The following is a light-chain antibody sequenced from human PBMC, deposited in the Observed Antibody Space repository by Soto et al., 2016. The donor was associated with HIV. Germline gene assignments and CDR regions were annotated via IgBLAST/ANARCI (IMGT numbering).Light chain of an antibody. CDR2: KAS. J-gene: IGKJ2*01. V-gene: IGKV1-5*03. Sequence: DIQMTQSPSTLSASVGDRVTITCRASQSISSWLAWYQQKPGKAPKLLIYKASSLESGVPSRFSGSGSGTEFTLTTSSLQPDDFATYYCQQYNSYSGTFGQGTKAGDQT. CDR3: QQYNSYSGT. CDR1: QSISSW.